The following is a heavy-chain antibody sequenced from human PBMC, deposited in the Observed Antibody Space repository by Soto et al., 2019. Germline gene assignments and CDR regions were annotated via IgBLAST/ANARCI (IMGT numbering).Heavy chain of an antibody. Sequence: QVQLVQSGAEVKKPGSSVKVSCRASGGTFTNFAISWVRQAPGQGLEWMGKIIPILTTADYAPKFHGRVTITADETTNTAYMELSSLRPEDSAVYFCARDLGALSSFDPWGQGTLVTVSS. CDR2: IIPILTTA. D-gene: IGHD3-16*01. J-gene: IGHJ5*02. CDR3: ARDLGALSSFDP. V-gene: IGHV1-69*18. CDR1: GGTFTNFA.